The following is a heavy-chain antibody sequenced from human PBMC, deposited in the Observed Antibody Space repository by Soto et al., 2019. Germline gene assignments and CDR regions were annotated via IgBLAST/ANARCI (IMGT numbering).Heavy chain of an antibody. V-gene: IGHV4-30-4*01. D-gene: IGHD6-6*01. CDR3: AREGIAARFWVY. CDR2: IYYSGST. Sequence: PSETLSLTCTVSGGSISSGDYYWSWIRQPPGKGLEWIGYIYYSGSTYYNPSLKSRVTISVDTSKNQFSLKLSSVTAADTAVYYCAREGIAARFWVYWGQGPWSPSPQ. J-gene: IGHJ4*02. CDR1: GGSISSGDYY.